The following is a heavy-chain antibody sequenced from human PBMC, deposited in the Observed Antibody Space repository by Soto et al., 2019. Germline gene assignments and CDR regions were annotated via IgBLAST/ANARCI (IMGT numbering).Heavy chain of an antibody. D-gene: IGHD3-22*01. J-gene: IGHJ5*02. V-gene: IGHV4-4*02. CDR1: GGSISSSNW. Sequence: SETLSLTCAVSGGSISSSNWWSWVRQPPGKGLEWIGEIYHSGSTNYNPSLKSRVTISVDKSKNQFSLKLSSVTAADTAVYYCARDPTHTRITMTGGCFDPWGQRTLVTVSS. CDR3: ARDPTHTRITMTGGCFDP. CDR2: IYHSGST.